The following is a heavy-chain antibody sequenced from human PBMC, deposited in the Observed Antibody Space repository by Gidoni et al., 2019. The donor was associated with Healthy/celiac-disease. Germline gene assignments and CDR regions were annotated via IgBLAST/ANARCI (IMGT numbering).Heavy chain of an antibody. Sequence: FTISRDNSKNTLYLQMNSLRAEDTAVYYCAKSLYYYDSSGYYSFDYWGQGTLVTVSS. D-gene: IGHD3-22*01. CDR3: AKSLYYYDSSGYYSFDY. V-gene: IGHV3-23*01. J-gene: IGHJ4*02.